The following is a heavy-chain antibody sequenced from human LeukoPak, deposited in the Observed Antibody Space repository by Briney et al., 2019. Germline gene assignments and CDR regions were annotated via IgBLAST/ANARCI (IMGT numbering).Heavy chain of an antibody. Sequence: GGSLRLSCAASGFTFSSYSMNWVRQAPGEGLEWVSSISSSSSYIYYADSVKGRFTISRDNAKNSLYLQMNSLRAEDTAVYYCARGSWFKGFDYWGQGTLVTVSS. V-gene: IGHV3-21*01. CDR3: ARGSWFKGFDY. CDR2: ISSSSSYI. CDR1: GFTFSSYS. J-gene: IGHJ4*02. D-gene: IGHD3-22*01.